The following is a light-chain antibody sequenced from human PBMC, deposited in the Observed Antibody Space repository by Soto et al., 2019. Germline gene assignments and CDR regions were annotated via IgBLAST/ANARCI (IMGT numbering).Light chain of an antibody. Sequence: DIQMTQSPSSLSASVGDRVTITCRASQTINTYLNWDQQKPGKAPELLIYAASSLKKGVPSRFSSSGSGTDFTLSISSLQPEDFATYYCQHSYSTPLPFGPGTKVNI. CDR2: AAS. CDR1: QTINTY. CDR3: QHSYSTPLP. J-gene: IGKJ3*01. V-gene: IGKV1-39*01.